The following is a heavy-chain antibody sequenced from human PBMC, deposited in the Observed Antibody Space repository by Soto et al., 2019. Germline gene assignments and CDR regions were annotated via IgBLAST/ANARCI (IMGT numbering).Heavy chain of an antibody. Sequence: GESLKISCKGSGYSFTSYWISWVRQMRGKGLEWMGRIDPSDSYTNYSPSFQGHVTISADKSISTAYLQWSSLKASDTAMYYCARHGRVMFNYYGMDVWGQGTTVTVSS. V-gene: IGHV5-10-1*01. CDR2: IDPSDSYT. D-gene: IGHD1-26*01. CDR1: GYSFTSYW. CDR3: ARHGRVMFNYYGMDV. J-gene: IGHJ6*02.